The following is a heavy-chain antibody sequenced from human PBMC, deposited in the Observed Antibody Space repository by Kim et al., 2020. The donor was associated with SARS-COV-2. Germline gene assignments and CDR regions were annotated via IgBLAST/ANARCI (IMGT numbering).Heavy chain of an antibody. V-gene: IGHV4-39*01. D-gene: IGHD3-9*01. CDR2: IYYSGST. CDR3: ARQSAVLRYFDWYNGEGNWFDP. Sequence: SETLSLTCTVSGGSISSSSYYWGWIRQPPGKGLEWIGSIYYSGSTYYNPSLKSRVTISVDTSKNQFSLKLSSVTAADTAVYYCARQSAVLRYFDWYNGEGNWFDPWGQGTLVTVSS. J-gene: IGHJ5*02. CDR1: GGSISSSSYY.